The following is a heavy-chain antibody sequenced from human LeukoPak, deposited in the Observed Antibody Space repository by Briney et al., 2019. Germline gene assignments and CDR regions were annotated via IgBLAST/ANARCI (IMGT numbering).Heavy chain of an antibody. CDR2: IIPIFGTA. D-gene: IGHD6-25*01. V-gene: IGHV1-69*06. J-gene: IGHJ5*02. CDR1: RGTFRSYA. CDR3: ARGFEGSGNWFDP. Sequence: ASVKVSCKASRGTFRSYAISWVRQAPGQGLEWMGGIIPIFGTANYAQKFQGRVTITADKSTSTAYMELSSLRSEDTAVYYCARGFEGSGNWFDPWGQGTLVTVSS.